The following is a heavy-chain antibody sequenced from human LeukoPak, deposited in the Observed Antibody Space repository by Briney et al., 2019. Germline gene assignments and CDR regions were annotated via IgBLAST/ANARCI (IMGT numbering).Heavy chain of an antibody. V-gene: IGHV1-18*01. J-gene: IGHJ4*02. CDR2: ISAYNGNT. Sequence: ASVKVSCKASGYTFTSYGISWVRQAPGQGLEWMGWISAYNGNTNYAQKLQGRVTMTTDTSTSTAYMELRSLRSDDTAVYYCASVPSGWYTLDYWGQGTLVTVSS. CDR1: GYTFTSYG. CDR3: ASVPSGWYTLDY. D-gene: IGHD6-19*01.